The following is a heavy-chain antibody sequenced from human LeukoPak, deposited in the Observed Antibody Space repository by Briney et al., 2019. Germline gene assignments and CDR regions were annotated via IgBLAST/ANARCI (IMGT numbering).Heavy chain of an antibody. V-gene: IGHV3-21*01. CDR2: ISSSSNYI. D-gene: IGHD6-13*01. CDR1: GFTFSRYS. J-gene: IGHJ4*02. Sequence: GGSLRLSCTASGFTFSRYSMNCIRQAPGKGLEWVSSISSSSNYIYYADSVKGRFTISRDNAKNSLYLQMNSLRTEDTAVYYCARAPTSEQQLQFDYWGQGTLVTVSS. CDR3: ARAPTSEQQLQFDY.